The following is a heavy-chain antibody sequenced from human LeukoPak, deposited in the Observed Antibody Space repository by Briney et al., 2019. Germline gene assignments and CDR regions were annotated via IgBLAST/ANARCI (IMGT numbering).Heavy chain of an antibody. V-gene: IGHV1-2*02. CDR2: INPNSGGT. J-gene: IGHJ5*02. CDR1: GYTFTGYY. CDR3: ARDRGDYGSGSYYWFDP. Sequence: ASVKVSCKASGYTFTGYYMHWVRQAPGQGLEWMGWINPNSGGTNYAQKFQGRVTMTRDTSITTAYMELSRLRSDDTAVYYCARDRGDYGSGSYYWFDPWGQGTRVTVSS. D-gene: IGHD3-10*01.